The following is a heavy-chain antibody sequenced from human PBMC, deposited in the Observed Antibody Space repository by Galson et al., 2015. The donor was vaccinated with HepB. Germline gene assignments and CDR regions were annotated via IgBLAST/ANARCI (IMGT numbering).Heavy chain of an antibody. J-gene: IGHJ4*02. V-gene: IGHV3-30*03. CDR3: ASRPVDGEWLFGLGY. CDR2: ISYDGSNK. Sequence: SLRLSCAASGFTFSSYGMHWVRQAPGKGLEWVAVISYDGSNKYYADSVKGRFTISRDNSKNTLYLQMNSLRAEDTAVYYCASRPVDGEWLFGLGYWGQGTLVTVSS. D-gene: IGHD3-3*01. CDR1: GFTFSSYG.